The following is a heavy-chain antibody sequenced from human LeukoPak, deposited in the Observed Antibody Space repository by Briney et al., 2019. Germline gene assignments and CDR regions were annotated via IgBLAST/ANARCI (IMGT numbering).Heavy chain of an antibody. Sequence: GGSLRLSCAASGFTFNSYWMNWVRQAPGKGLEWVANIKQDGSEKYYVDSVKGRFTISRDNAENSLYLQMNSLRAEDTAVYYCATSRTFDYWGQGTPVTVSS. CDR2: IKQDGSEK. J-gene: IGHJ4*02. CDR3: ATSRTFDY. V-gene: IGHV3-7*01. D-gene: IGHD1-7*01. CDR1: GFTFNSYW.